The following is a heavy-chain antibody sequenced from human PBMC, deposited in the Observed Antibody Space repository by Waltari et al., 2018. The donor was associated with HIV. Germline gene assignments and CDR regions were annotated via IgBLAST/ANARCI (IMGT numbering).Heavy chain of an antibody. J-gene: IGHJ4*02. Sequence: QVQLVESGGGVVQPGGSLRLSCTASGFTFSNYGMYWVRQAPGKGLQWVAFIRYDGTNKYYADSVKGRFIISRDISKNTLSLQMHSLRAEDTAVYYCAKAPHHYDSSGPVYWGQGTLVTVSS. D-gene: IGHD3-22*01. CDR1: GFTFSNYG. V-gene: IGHV3-30*02. CDR2: IRYDGTNK. CDR3: AKAPHHYDSSGPVY.